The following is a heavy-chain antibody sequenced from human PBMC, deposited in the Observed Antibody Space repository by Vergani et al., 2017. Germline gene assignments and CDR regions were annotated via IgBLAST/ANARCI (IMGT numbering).Heavy chain of an antibody. Sequence: EVQLLESGGGLVQPGGSLRLSCAASGFTFSSYAMSWVRQAPGKGLEWVSAISGSGGSTYSADSVKGRFTISRDNSKNTLYLQMNSLRAEDTAVYYWAKGSGYRNSDIDYWGQGTLVTVSS. D-gene: IGHD3-22*01. CDR2: ISGSGGST. CDR1: GFTFSSYA. V-gene: IGHV3-23*01. J-gene: IGHJ4*02. CDR3: AKGSGYRNSDIDY.